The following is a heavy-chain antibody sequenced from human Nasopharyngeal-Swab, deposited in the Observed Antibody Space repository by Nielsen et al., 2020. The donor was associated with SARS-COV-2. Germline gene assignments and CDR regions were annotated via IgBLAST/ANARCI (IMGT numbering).Heavy chain of an antibody. CDR2: IKQDGSEK. CDR1: GFTFSSYW. D-gene: IGHD4-17*01. V-gene: IGHV3-7*01. Sequence: GGSLRLSCAASGFTFSSYWMSWVRQAPGKGLEWVANIKQDGSEKYYVDSVKGRFTISRDNAKNSLYLQMNSLRAEDTAVYYCANSVSGDDGAFDYWGQGTLVTVSS. CDR3: ANSVSGDDGAFDY. J-gene: IGHJ4*02.